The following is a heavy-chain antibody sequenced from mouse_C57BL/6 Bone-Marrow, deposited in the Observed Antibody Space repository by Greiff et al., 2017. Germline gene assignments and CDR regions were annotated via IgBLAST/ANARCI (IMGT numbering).Heavy chain of an antibody. V-gene: IGHV1-64*01. Sequence: VQLQQPGAELVKPGASVKLSCKASAYTFTSYWMHWVKQRPGQGLEWIGMIHPNSGSTNYNEKFKSKATLTVDKSSSTAYMQLSSLTSEDSAVYYCARGSYSNYVGWYFDVWGTGTTVTVSS. CDR2: IHPNSGST. D-gene: IGHD2-5*01. CDR1: AYTFTSYW. J-gene: IGHJ1*03. CDR3: ARGSYSNYVGWYFDV.